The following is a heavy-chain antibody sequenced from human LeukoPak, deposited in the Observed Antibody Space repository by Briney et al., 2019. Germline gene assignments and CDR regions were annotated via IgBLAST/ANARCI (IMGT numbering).Heavy chain of an antibody. CDR2: ISGSGGST. V-gene: IGHV3-23*01. J-gene: IGHJ4*02. CDR1: GFTFSSYA. D-gene: IGHD6-13*01. Sequence: GGSLRLSCAASGFTFSSYAMSWVRQAPGKGLEWVSAISGSGGSTYYADSVKGRFTISRDNSKNTLYLQMNSLRAEDTAVYYCAKDPRLYSSSWYGVDYWGQGTLVTVSS. CDR3: AKDPRLYSSSWYGVDY.